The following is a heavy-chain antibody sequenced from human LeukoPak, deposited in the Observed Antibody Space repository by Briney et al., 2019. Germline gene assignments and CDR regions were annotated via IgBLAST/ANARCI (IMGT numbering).Heavy chain of an antibody. J-gene: IGHJ4*02. V-gene: IGHV3-30*18. CDR2: ISYDGSNK. CDR3: AKDLESTVTPFVDY. D-gene: IGHD4-17*01. Sequence: PGGSLRLSCAASGFTFSSYGMHWVCQAPGKGLEWVAVISYDGSNKYYADSVKGRFTISRDNSKNTLYLQMNSLRAEDTAVYYCAKDLESTVTPFVDYWGQGTLVTVSS. CDR1: GFTFSSYG.